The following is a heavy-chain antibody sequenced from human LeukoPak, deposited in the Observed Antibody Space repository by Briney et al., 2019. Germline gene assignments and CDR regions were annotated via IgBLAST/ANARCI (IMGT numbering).Heavy chain of an antibody. J-gene: IGHJ4*02. CDR1: GFTFSSYW. D-gene: IGHD6-19*01. CDR3: ARRDSSGWYGGFDY. V-gene: IGHV3-7*03. CDR2: IKQDGSEK. Sequence: GSLRLSCAASGFTFSSYWMSWVRQAPGKGLEWVANIKQDGSEKYYVDSVKGRFTISRDNSKNTLYLQMNSLRAEDTAVYCCARRDSSGWYGGFDYWGQGTLVTVSS.